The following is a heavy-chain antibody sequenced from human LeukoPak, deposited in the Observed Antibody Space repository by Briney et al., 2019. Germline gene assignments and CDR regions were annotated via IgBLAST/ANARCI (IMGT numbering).Heavy chain of an antibody. CDR3: AREARESFYDSSVSFDY. J-gene: IGHJ4*02. CDR2: IYYSGST. CDR1: GGSISSYY. Sequence: SETLSLTCTVSGGSISSYYWSWIRQPPGKGLEWIGYIYYSGSTNYNPSLKSRVTISVDTSKNQFSLKLSSVTAADTAVYYCAREARESFYDSSVSFDYWGQGTLVTVSS. V-gene: IGHV4-59*01. D-gene: IGHD3-22*01.